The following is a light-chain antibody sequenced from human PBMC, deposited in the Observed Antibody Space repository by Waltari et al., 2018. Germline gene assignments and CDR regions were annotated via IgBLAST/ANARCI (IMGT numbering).Light chain of an antibody. V-gene: IGKV4-1*01. CDR1: QSIFHNSNAKNY. J-gene: IGKJ1*01. Sequence: CKTDQSIFHNSNAKNYLAWYQQKPGQPPKILIYWAATRESGVPDRFSGSGSGTDFTLTISSLRAEDVAVYYSQQYYRSRTFGQGTKVEIK. CDR3: QQYYRSRT. CDR2: WAA.